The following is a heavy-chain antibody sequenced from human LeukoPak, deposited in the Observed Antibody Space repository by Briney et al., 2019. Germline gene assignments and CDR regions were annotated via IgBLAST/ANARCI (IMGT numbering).Heavy chain of an antibody. CDR2: ISGSGGST. Sequence: PGGSLRLSCAASGFTFSSYAMSWVRQAPGKGLESVSAISGSGGSTYYADSVKGRFTISRDNSKSTLYLQMNSLRAEDTPVYYCAKTRPGSSWLYYFDYWGQGTLVTVSS. CDR3: AKTRPGSSWLYYFDY. J-gene: IGHJ4*02. V-gene: IGHV3-23*01. D-gene: IGHD6-13*01. CDR1: GFTFSSYA.